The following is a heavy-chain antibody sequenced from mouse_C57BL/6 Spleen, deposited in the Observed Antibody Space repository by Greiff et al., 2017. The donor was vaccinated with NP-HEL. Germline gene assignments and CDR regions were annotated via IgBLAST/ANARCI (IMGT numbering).Heavy chain of an antibody. J-gene: IGHJ2*01. Sequence: QVQLQQPGAELVKPGASVKLSCKASGYTFTSYWMHWVKQRPGQGLEWIGMIHPNSGSTNYNEKFKSKATLTVDKSSSTAYMQLSSLTSEDSAVYYCARDDYGSNYFDYWGQGTTLTVSS. CDR2: IHPNSGST. CDR3: ARDDYGSNYFDY. CDR1: GYTFTSYW. V-gene: IGHV1-64*01. D-gene: IGHD1-1*01.